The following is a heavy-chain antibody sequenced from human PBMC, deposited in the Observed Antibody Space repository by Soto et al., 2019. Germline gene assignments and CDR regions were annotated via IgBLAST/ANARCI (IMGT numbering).Heavy chain of an antibody. D-gene: IGHD3-10*01. Sequence: SETLSLTCTVSGGSISSGGYYWSWIRQHPGKGLEWIGYIYYSGSTYYNPSLKSRVTISVDTSKNQFSLKLSSVTAADTAVYYCARNYYGSGSYYSVGWFDPWGQGTLVTVSS. J-gene: IGHJ5*02. CDR2: IYYSGST. CDR1: GGSISSGGYY. CDR3: ARNYYGSGSYYSVGWFDP. V-gene: IGHV4-31*03.